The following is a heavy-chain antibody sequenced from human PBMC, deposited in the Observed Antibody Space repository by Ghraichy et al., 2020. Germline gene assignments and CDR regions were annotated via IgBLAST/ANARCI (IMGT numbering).Heavy chain of an antibody. CDR3: ARGGWNDYYYFDY. D-gene: IGHD1-1*01. J-gene: IGHJ4*02. Sequence: GGSLRLSCAASGFIFRSYSMNWIRQAPGTGLEWVSSISGSSSYIYYADSVKGRFAISRDNAKNSLYLQMNSLRAEDTAVYYCARGGWNDYYYFDYWGQGILVTVSS. CDR1: GFIFRSYS. V-gene: IGHV3-21*01. CDR2: ISGSSSYI.